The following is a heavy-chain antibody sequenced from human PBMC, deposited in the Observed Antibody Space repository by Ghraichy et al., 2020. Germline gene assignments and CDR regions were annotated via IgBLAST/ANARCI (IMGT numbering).Heavy chain of an antibody. J-gene: IGHJ6*02. CDR2: ISWDGSGR. CDR3: AKDQGYRGGDTYGPMDV. Sequence: GGSLRLSCAASGFIFGDYSMLWVRQVPGKGLEWVSLISWDGSGRYYADSVKGRFTISRDNSRNSLFLQMNSLRSDDTAFYYCAKDQGYRGGDTYGPMDVWVPGTTVPVS. V-gene: IGHV3-43*01. CDR1: GFIFGDYS. D-gene: IGHD5-18*01.